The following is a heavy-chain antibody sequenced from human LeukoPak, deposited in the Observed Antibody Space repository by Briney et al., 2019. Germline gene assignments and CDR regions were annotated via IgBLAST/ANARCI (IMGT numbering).Heavy chain of an antibody. V-gene: IGHV4-59*01. CDR2: IYYSGST. J-gene: IGHJ6*02. CDR1: GGSISSYY. Sequence: SETLSLTCTVSGGSISSYYWSWIRQPPGKGLEWIGYIYYSGSTNYNPSLKSRVTISVDTSKNQSSLKLSSVTAADTAVYYCARSFQSYYDFWSGYYPSYYYGMDVWGQGTTVTVSS. CDR3: ARSFQSYYDFWSGYYPSYYYGMDV. D-gene: IGHD3-3*01.